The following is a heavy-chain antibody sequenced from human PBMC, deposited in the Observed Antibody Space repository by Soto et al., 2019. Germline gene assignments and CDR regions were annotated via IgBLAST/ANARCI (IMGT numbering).Heavy chain of an antibody. CDR2: ISYDGSNK. V-gene: IGHV3-30-3*01. Sequence: GGSLRLSCAASGFTFSSYAMHWVRQAPGKGLEWVAVISYDGSNKYYADSVKGRFTISRDNSKNTLYLQMNSLRAEDTAVYYCAREQDLYSSGYTFDYWGQGTLVTVSS. CDR1: GFTFSSYA. J-gene: IGHJ4*02. D-gene: IGHD6-19*01. CDR3: AREQDLYSSGYTFDY.